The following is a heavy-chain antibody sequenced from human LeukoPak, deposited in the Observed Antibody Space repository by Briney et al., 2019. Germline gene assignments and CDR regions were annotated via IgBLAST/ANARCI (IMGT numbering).Heavy chain of an antibody. J-gene: IGHJ4*02. D-gene: IGHD2-2*01. CDR1: GYTFTNYG. V-gene: IGHV1-18*04. Sequence: ASVMVSCKASGYTFTNYGISWVRQAPGQGLEWMAWISANNGETRYAQNFQGRVTMTTDTSTSTAYLELRSLGSDDTAVYYCARVPPSAHQLLSSDYWGQGTQVTVSS. CDR2: ISANNGET. CDR3: ARVPPSAHQLLSSDY.